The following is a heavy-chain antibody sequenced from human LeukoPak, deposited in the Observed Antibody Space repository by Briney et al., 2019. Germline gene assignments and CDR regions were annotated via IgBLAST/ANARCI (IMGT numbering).Heavy chain of an antibody. J-gene: IGHJ4*02. CDR2: IKSKTDGGTT. Sequence: AGSLRLSCAASGFTFSNAWMSWVRQAPGKGLEWVGRIKSKTDGGTTDYAAPVKGRFTISRDDSKNTLYLQMNSLRTKDTAVYYCTTSPTDPPFDYWGQGTLVTVSS. CDR3: TTSPTDPPFDY. CDR1: GFTFSNAW. V-gene: IGHV3-15*01.